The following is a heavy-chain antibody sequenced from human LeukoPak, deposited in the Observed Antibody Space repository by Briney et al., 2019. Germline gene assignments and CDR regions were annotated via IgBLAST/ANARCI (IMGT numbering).Heavy chain of an antibody. J-gene: IGHJ4*02. CDR3: TRIVAAGYCDY. CDR1: GFTFSSYA. D-gene: IGHD6-13*01. V-gene: IGHV3-23*01. Sequence: GGSLRLSCAASGFTFSSYAMSWVRQAPGKGLEWVSAISGSGGSTYYADSVKGRFTISRDNSKNTLYLQMNSLNTEDTAVYYCTRIVAAGYCDYWGQGTLVTVSS. CDR2: ISGSGGST.